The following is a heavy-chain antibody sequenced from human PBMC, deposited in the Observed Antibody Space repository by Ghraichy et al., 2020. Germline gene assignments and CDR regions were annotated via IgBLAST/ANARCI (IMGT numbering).Heavy chain of an antibody. V-gene: IGHV3-48*03. Sequence: GGSLRLSCAASGFTFSSYEMNWVRQAPGKGLEWVSYISSSGSTIYYADSVKGRFTISRDNAKNSLYLQMNSLRAEDTAVYYCARGPLYASFDYWGQGTLVTVSS. J-gene: IGHJ4*02. CDR2: ISSSGSTI. D-gene: IGHD2-2*01. CDR1: GFTFSSYE. CDR3: ARGPLYASFDY.